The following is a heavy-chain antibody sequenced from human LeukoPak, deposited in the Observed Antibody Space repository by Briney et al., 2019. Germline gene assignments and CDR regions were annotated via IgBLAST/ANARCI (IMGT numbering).Heavy chain of an antibody. D-gene: IGHD4-17*01. V-gene: IGHV3-11*05. CDR1: GFTFRGYY. CDR2: ISSSGNYK. J-gene: IGHJ4*02. CDR3: ARGPTRYYFVC. Sequence: GGSLRLSCVVSGFTFRGYYMSWIRQAPGKGLEWVSYISSSGNYKNYADPVKGRFTISRDNAKNSLYLQMNSLRAEDTAVYYCARGPTRYYFVCWGQGTLVTVSS.